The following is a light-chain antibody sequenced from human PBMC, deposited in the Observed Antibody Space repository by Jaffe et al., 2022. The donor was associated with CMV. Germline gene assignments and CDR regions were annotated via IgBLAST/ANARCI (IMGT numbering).Light chain of an antibody. CDR2: GAS. V-gene: IGKV3-20*01. CDR1: QTVSNTY. J-gene: IGKJ2*01. Sequence: EIVLTQSPGTLSLSPGERATLSCRASQTVSNTYLAWYQQKPGQAPRLLIYGASSRATGIPDRFSGGGSGTDFILTISRLEPEDFAVYYCHHYGNSLYTFGQGTRLEIK. CDR3: HHYGNSLYT.